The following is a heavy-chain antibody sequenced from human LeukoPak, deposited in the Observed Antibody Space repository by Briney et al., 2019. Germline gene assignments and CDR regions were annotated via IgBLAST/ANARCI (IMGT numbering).Heavy chain of an antibody. CDR2: TVGSGPDT. V-gene: IGHV3-23*01. J-gene: IGHJ3*02. CDR1: GFTFTNYA. Sequence: GGSLRLSCAASGFTFTNYAMSWVRQTPGKGLEWVSATVGSGPDTYHADSVKGRFTISRDIAKKSLFLQMTSLRAEDTAVYCARGFPYCGGDCQNPANWWRAFDIWGQGTMVIVSS. D-gene: IGHD2-21*02. CDR3: ARGFPYCGGDCQNPANWWRAFDI.